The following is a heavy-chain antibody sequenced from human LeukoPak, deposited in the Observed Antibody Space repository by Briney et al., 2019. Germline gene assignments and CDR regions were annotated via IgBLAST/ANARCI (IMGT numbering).Heavy chain of an antibody. CDR2: ITGSGSRI. J-gene: IGHJ6*04. Sequence: GGSLRLFCVASGLTFSRFAMAWVRQAPGRGPEWVSSITGSGSRIWNADSVKGRFTISRDNSQHTMYLQMNSLRDEDTSVYGCAKMKGPTDYYHYSMDVWGKGTTVTVSS. D-gene: IGHD4-11*01. CDR3: AKMKGPTDYYHYSMDV. V-gene: IGHV3-23*01. CDR1: GLTFSRFA.